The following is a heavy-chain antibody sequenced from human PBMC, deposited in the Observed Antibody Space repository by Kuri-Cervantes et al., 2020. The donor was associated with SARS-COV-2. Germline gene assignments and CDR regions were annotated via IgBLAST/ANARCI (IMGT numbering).Heavy chain of an antibody. D-gene: IGHD1-26*01. J-gene: IGHJ5*02. CDR2: IIPILGIA. V-gene: IGHV1-69*04. Sequence: SVKVSCKASGGTFSSYAISWVRQAPGQGLEWMGRIIPILGIANYAQKFQGRVTITADKSTSTAYMELRSLRSDDTAVYYCARRYSGSYGSYWFDPWGQGTLVTVSS. CDR1: GGTFSSYA. CDR3: ARRYSGSYGSYWFDP.